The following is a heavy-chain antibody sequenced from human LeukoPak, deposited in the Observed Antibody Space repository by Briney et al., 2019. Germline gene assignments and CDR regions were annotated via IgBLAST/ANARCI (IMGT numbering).Heavy chain of an antibody. Sequence: GGSLRLSCAASGFTFSSYAMSWVRQAPGKGLEWVSAISGSGGSTYYADSVKGRFTISRDNSKNTLYLQMNSLRAEDTAVYYCAKEGYYYDSSGYYYDPKYFQHWGQGTLVTVSS. CDR1: GFTFSSYA. CDR3: AKEGYYYDSSGYYYDPKYFQH. J-gene: IGHJ1*01. D-gene: IGHD3-22*01. CDR2: ISGSGGST. V-gene: IGHV3-23*01.